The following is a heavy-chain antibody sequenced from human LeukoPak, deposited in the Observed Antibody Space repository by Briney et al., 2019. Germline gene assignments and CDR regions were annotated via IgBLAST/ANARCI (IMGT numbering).Heavy chain of an antibody. V-gene: IGHV4-34*01. D-gene: IGHD3-22*01. J-gene: IGHJ4*02. CDR3: ARVGDTYYYDSSGYYFFDY. CDR2: INHSGST. CDR1: GGSFSGYY. Sequence: SETLSLTCAVYGGSFSGYYWSWIRQPPGKGLEWIGEINHSGSTNYNPSLRSRVTISVDTSKNQFSLKLSSVTAADTAVYYCARVGDTYYYDSSGYYFFDYWGQGTLATVSS.